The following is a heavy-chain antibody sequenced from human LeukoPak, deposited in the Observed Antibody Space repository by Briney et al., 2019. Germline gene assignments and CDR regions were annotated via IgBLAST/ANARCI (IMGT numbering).Heavy chain of an antibody. CDR3: AKDFRGAFDI. V-gene: IGHV3-7*03. CDR1: GFTFSNYW. J-gene: IGHJ3*02. Sequence: RAGGSLRLSCAASGFTFSNYWMSWVRQAPGKGLEWVANMNQDGSEKYYVDSVKGRFIISRDNAKNSLYLQMNSLRAEDTALYYCAKDFRGAFDIWGQGTMVTVSS. CDR2: MNQDGSEK.